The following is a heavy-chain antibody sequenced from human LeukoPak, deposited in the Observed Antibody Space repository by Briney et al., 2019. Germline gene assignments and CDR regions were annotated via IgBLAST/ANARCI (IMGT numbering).Heavy chain of an antibody. J-gene: IGHJ4*02. Sequence: GGSLRLSCAASGFSFANYDIHWVRQAPGKGLEWVTFIESDGSKEYYADSVKGRFTTSRDNSKNTVYVQMKSLRPEDTAVYYCAKEGSGWYYLDYWGQGTVVTVSS. CDR1: GFSFANYD. CDR2: IESDGSKE. V-gene: IGHV3-30*02. CDR3: AKEGSGWYYLDY. D-gene: IGHD6-19*01.